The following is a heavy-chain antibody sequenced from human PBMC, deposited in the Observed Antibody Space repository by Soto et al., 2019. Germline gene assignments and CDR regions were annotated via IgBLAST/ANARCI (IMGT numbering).Heavy chain of an antibody. D-gene: IGHD5-18*01. CDR1: GGSVSSGNHY. Sequence: SETLSLTCTVSGGSVSSGNHYWSWIRQPPGKGLEWIGYLYYSGTTKYNPSLKSRVTISVDTSKNQFSLRLTSVTAADTAVYYCAINGRYSYGYPSDNYYGMDVWGPGTTVTVPS. CDR3: AINGRYSYGYPSDNYYGMDV. V-gene: IGHV4-61*01. CDR2: LYYSGTT. J-gene: IGHJ6*02.